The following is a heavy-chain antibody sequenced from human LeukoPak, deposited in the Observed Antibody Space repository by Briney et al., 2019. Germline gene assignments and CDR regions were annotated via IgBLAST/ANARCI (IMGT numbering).Heavy chain of an antibody. CDR2: INPNSGGA. CDR3: AREGVDWNHSVYYFDY. V-gene: IGHV1-2*02. Sequence: ASVKVSCKASGYTFTGYYMHWVRQAPGQGLEWMGWINPNSGGANYAQKFQGRVTMTRDTSISTAYMELSRLRSDDTAVYYCAREGVDWNHSVYYFDYWGQGTLVTVSS. CDR1: GYTFTGYY. D-gene: IGHD1-1*01. J-gene: IGHJ4*02.